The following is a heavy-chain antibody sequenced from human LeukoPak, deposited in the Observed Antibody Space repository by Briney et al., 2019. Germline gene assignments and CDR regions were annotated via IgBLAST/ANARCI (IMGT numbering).Heavy chain of an antibody. Sequence: ASVKVSCKASGYTFTSYGISWVRQAPGQGLEWMGWISAYNGNTNYAQKLQGRVTMTTDTSTSTAYMELRSLRSDDTAVYYCARAPGGRYCSSTSCYTAVDYWGQGTLVTVSS. V-gene: IGHV1-18*01. CDR1: GYTFTSYG. CDR3: ARAPGGRYCSSTSCYTAVDY. CDR2: ISAYNGNT. D-gene: IGHD2-2*02. J-gene: IGHJ4*02.